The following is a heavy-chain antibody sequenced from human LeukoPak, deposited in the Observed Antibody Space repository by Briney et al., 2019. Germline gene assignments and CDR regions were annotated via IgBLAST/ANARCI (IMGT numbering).Heavy chain of an antibody. V-gene: IGHV1-18*01. D-gene: IGHD3-22*01. J-gene: IGHJ4*02. Sequence: ASVKVSCKTSGYTFSRHGITWVPQAPGQGLEAMGWVSGYNGNTNYAQNVQGRVTMTTDTSTNTAYMELRSLRSDDTAVYYCAKDIHPGLDSGASCCFDYWGQGTPVTVSS. CDR3: AKDIHPGLDSGASCCFDY. CDR1: GYTFSRHG. CDR2: VSGYNGNT.